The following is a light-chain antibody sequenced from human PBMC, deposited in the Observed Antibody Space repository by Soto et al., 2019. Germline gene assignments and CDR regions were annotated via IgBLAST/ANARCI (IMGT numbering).Light chain of an antibody. J-gene: IGKJ5*01. CDR1: QSISSW. CDR3: QQSYSTPRIT. CDR2: DAS. Sequence: DIQMTQSLSTLSASVGDRVTITCRASQSISSWLAWYQQKPGKAPKLLIYDASSLESGVPSRFSGSGSGTEFTLTISSLQPEDFATYYCQQSYSTPRITFGQGTRLEIK. V-gene: IGKV1-5*01.